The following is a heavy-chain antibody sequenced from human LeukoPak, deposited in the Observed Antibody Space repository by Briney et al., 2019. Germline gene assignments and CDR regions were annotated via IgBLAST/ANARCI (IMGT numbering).Heavy chain of an antibody. D-gene: IGHD4-17*01. CDR2: ISASSTTI. Sequence: GGSLRLSCAASGFTFSDYSMNGVRQAPGKGLECISYISASSTTIYYADSVMGRFTISRDNAKNSLHLQMNSLRDEDTAVYYCARDGTVTHAWSGYGFDVWGQGTMVTVSS. V-gene: IGHV3-48*02. CDR1: GFTFSDYS. CDR3: ARDGTVTHAWSGYGFDV. J-gene: IGHJ3*01.